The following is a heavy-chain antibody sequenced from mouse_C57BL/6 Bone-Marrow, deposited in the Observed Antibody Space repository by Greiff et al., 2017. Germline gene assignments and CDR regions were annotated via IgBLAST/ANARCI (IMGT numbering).Heavy chain of an antibody. J-gene: IGHJ4*01. V-gene: IGHV1-66*01. CDR2: IYPGSGNT. CDR1: GYSFTSYY. CDR3: ARLRALAGAMDY. Sequence: QVQLKESGPELVKPGASVKISCKASGYSFTSYYIHWVKQRPGQGLEWIGWIYPGSGNTKYNEKFKGKATLTADTSSSTAYMQLSSLTSEDSAVYYCARLRALAGAMDYWGQGTSVTVSS. D-gene: IGHD4-1*01.